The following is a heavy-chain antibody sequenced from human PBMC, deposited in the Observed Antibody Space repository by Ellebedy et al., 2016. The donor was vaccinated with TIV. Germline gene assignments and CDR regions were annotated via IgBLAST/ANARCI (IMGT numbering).Heavy chain of an antibody. CDR3: ATGVLGYCSSTSCYSTQNFDY. CDR1: GYTLTELS. CDR2: FDPEAGET. Sequence: AASVKVSRKVSGYTLTELSMHWVRQAPGKGLEWMGGFDPEAGETIYAQKFQGRVTMTEDTSTDTAYMELSSLRSEDTAVYYCATGVLGYCSSTSCYSTQNFDYWGQGTLVTVSS. V-gene: IGHV1-24*01. J-gene: IGHJ4*02. D-gene: IGHD2-2*01.